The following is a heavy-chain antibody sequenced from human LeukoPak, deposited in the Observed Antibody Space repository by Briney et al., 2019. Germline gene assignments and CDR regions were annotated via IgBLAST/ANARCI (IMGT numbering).Heavy chain of an antibody. V-gene: IGHV3-15*01. J-gene: IGHJ4*02. CDR3: ANEKDYYDSSGYTYYFDY. Sequence: TGGSLRLSCAVFGSGFPFSNAWMSWVRQAPGKGLEWVGRIKGKIDGGTTDYAAPVKGRFTILRDDSKNTLYLQMSSLKTEDTAVYYCANEKDYYDSSGYTYYFDYWGQGTLVTVSS. D-gene: IGHD3-22*01. CDR2: IKGKIDGGTT. CDR1: GFPFSNAW.